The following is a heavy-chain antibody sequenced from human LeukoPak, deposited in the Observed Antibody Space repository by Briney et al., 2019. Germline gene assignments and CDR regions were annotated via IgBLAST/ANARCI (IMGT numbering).Heavy chain of an antibody. CDR3: ARQTGNRVAQLVDY. D-gene: IGHD6-13*01. V-gene: IGHV5-51*01. CDR1: GYRFTSYW. CDR2: NYPGDSDT. J-gene: IGHJ4*02. Sequence: GESLKISCKGSGYRFTSYWIGWVRQMPGKGLEWMAINYPGDSDTRYSPSFQGQVTISADKSISTAYLQWSSLKASDTAMYYCARQTGNRVAQLVDYWGRGTLVTVSS.